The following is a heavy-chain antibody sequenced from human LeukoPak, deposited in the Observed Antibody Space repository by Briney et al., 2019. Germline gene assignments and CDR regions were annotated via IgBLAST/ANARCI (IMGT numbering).Heavy chain of an antibody. D-gene: IGHD2-2*01. J-gene: IGHJ4*02. CDR2: ISAYNGNT. CDR3: ARDHRRVLVPAAIGY. CDR1: GYTLISYG. Sequence: ASVKVSCKASGYTLISYGISWVRQAPGQGLEWMGWISAYNGNTNYAQKLQGRVTMTTDTSTSTAYMELRSLRSDDTAVYYCARDHRRVLVPAAIGYWGQGTLVTVSS. V-gene: IGHV1-18*01.